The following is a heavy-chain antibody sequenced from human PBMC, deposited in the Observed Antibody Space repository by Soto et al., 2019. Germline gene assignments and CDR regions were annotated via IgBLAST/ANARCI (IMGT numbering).Heavy chain of an antibody. V-gene: IGHV3-23*01. Sequence: PGGSLRLSCAASGFTFGSYAVSWVRQAPGKGLEWVSAISGSGDSTYYADSVKGRFTISRDNSKNTLYLQMNSLRAEDTAVYYCAKGVPGIAVAGTGYFQHWGQGTLVTVSS. CDR1: GFTFGSYA. D-gene: IGHD6-19*01. CDR2: ISGSGDST. CDR3: AKGVPGIAVAGTGYFQH. J-gene: IGHJ1*01.